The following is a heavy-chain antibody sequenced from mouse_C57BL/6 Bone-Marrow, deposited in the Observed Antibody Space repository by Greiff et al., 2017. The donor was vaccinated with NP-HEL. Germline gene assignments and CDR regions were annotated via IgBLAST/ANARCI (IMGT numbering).Heavy chain of an antibody. CDR1: GFTFSSYG. CDR3: ARPSCYGYAMDY. CDR2: ISSGGSYT. D-gene: IGHD1-1*01. Sequence: EVQLVESGGDLVKPGGSLKLSCAASGFTFSSYGMSWVRQTPDKRLEWVATISSGGSYTYYPDSVKGRFTISRDNAKNTLYLQMSSLKSEDTAMYYCARPSCYGYAMDYWGQGTSVTVSS. J-gene: IGHJ4*01. V-gene: IGHV5-6*01.